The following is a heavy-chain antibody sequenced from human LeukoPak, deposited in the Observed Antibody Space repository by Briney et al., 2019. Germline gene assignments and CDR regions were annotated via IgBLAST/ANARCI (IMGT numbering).Heavy chain of an antibody. CDR3: AAGLGDSSGYYLDY. J-gene: IGHJ4*02. Sequence: SVKVSCKASGFTFTISAMQWVRQARGQRLEWIGWIVVGSGNTNYAQKFQERVTITRDMSTSTAYTELSSLRSEDTAVYYCAAGLGDSSGYYLDYWGQGTLVTVSS. V-gene: IGHV1-58*02. CDR2: IVVGSGNT. CDR1: GFTFTISA. D-gene: IGHD3-22*01.